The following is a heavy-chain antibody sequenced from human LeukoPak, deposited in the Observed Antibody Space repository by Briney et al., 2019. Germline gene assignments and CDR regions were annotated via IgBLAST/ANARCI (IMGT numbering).Heavy chain of an antibody. CDR1: GGSISNYF. V-gene: IGHV4-59*08. Sequence: SETLSLTCSVSGGSISNYFWTWIRQPPGKGLEWIGYIYSSGSTYYNPSLKSRVTISVDTSKNRFSLKLSTVTAADTAVYYCARRPTGDPKFDYWGQGTVAIVSS. J-gene: IGHJ4*02. CDR3: ARRPTGDPKFDY. CDR2: IYSSGST. D-gene: IGHD7-27*01.